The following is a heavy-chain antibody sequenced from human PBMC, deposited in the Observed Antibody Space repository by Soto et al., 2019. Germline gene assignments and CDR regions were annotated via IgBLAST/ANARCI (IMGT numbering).Heavy chain of an antibody. Sequence: QVQLVQSGADVKKPGASVKVSCKASGYNFTSYGISWVRQAPGQGLEWMGWISPHNDRTKYARRLQDRVTVTTETPTSTVYMELGSLRSDDTAVYYCARDLYYSSGRYFDHDAFDIWGQGTVVTVSS. CDR1: GYNFTSYG. CDR3: ARDLYYSSGRYFDHDAFDI. V-gene: IGHV1-18*01. CDR2: ISPHNDRT. J-gene: IGHJ3*02. D-gene: IGHD6-19*01.